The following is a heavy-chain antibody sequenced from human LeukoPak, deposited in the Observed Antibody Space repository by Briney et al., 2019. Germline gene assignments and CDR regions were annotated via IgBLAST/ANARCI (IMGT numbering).Heavy chain of an antibody. J-gene: IGHJ5*02. Sequence: SETLSLTCAVYGGSLSGYYWSWIRQPPGKGLEWIGEINHSGSTNYNPSLKSRVTISVDTSKNQFSLKLSSVTAADTAVYYCATYYDFPNWFDPWGQGTLVTVSS. V-gene: IGHV4-34*01. CDR2: INHSGST. CDR1: GGSLSGYY. D-gene: IGHD3-3*01. CDR3: ATYYDFPNWFDP.